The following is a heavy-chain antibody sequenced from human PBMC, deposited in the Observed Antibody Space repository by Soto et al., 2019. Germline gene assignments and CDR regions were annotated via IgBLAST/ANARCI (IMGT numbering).Heavy chain of an antibody. CDR3: TRAVLGDYYYYMDV. Sequence: GGSLRLSCTASGFTFGDYAMSWFRQAPGKGLEWVGFIRSKAYGGTTEYAASLKGRFTISRDDSKSIAYLQMNSLKTEDTAVYYCTRAVLGDYYYYMDVWGKGTTVTVSS. CDR2: IRSKAYGGTT. J-gene: IGHJ6*03. V-gene: IGHV3-49*03. D-gene: IGHD3-16*01. CDR1: GFTFGDYA.